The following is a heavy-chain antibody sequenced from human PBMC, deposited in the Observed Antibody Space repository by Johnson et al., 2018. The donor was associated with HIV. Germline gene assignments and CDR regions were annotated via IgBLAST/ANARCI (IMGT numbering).Heavy chain of an antibody. V-gene: IGHV3-74*01. Sequence: VQLVESGGGLIQPGGSLRLSCAASEFTVSSYWMHWVRQAPGKGLVWVSRINSDGSSTSYADSVKGRFTISRDNAKNTLYLQMNSLRAEDTAVYYCARDKAVGYSSGWHAFDIWGQGTMVTVSS. CDR1: EFTVSSYW. CDR2: INSDGSST. D-gene: IGHD6-19*01. CDR3: ARDKAVGYSSGWHAFDI. J-gene: IGHJ3*02.